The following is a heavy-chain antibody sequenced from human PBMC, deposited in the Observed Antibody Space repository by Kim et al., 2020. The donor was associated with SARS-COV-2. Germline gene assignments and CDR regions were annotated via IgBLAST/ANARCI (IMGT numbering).Heavy chain of an antibody. Sequence: ASVKVSCKASGYTFTSYAMNWVRQAPGQGLEWMGWINTNTGNPTYAQGFTGRFVFSLDTSVSTAYLQISSLKAEDTAVYYCARDGDPNIVVVPLYYYYGMDVWGQGTTVTVSS. J-gene: IGHJ6*02. D-gene: IGHD2-2*01. CDR3: ARDGDPNIVVVPLYYYYGMDV. CDR2: INTNTGNP. V-gene: IGHV7-4-1*02. CDR1: GYTFTSYA.